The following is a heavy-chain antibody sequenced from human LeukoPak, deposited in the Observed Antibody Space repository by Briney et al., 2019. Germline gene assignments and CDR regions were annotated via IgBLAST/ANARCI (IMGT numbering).Heavy chain of an antibody. CDR3: ARELVQEGGGFDI. Sequence: PGGSLRLSCAASGFTFSSYAMSWVRQAPGKGLEWVSAISGSGGSTYYADSVKGRFTISRDNSKNSLYLQMNSLRAEDTAVYYCARELVQEGGGFDIWGQGTMVTVSS. CDR2: ISGSGGST. V-gene: IGHV3-23*01. CDR1: GFTFSSYA. D-gene: IGHD6-13*01. J-gene: IGHJ3*02.